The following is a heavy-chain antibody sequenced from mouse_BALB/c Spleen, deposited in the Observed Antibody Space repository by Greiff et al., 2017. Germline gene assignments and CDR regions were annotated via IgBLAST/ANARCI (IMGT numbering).Heavy chain of an antibody. V-gene: IGHV1-9*01. CDR3: ARVYYYGSGGY. J-gene: IGHJ2*01. CDR2: ILPGSGST. D-gene: IGHD1-1*01. Sequence: QVQLQQSGAELMKPGASVKISCKATGYTFSSYWIEWVKQRPGHGLEWIGEILPGSGSTNYNEKFKGKATFTADTSSNTAYMQLSSLTSEDSAVYYCARVYYYGSGGYWGQGTTLTVSS. CDR1: GYTFSSYW.